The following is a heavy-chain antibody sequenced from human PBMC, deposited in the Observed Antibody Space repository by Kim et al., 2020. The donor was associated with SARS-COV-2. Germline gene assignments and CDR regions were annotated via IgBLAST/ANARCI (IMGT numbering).Heavy chain of an antibody. CDR2: INHSGST. CDR3: VRGPYSSSWYGTHNWFDP. J-gene: IGHJ5*02. D-gene: IGHD6-13*01. Sequence: SETLSLTCAVYGGSFSGYYWSWIRQPPGKGLEWIGEINHSGSTNYNPSLKSRVTISVDTSKNQFSLKLSSVTAADTAVYYCVRGPYSSSWYGTHNWFDPWGQGTLVTVSS. V-gene: IGHV4-34*01. CDR1: GGSFSGYY.